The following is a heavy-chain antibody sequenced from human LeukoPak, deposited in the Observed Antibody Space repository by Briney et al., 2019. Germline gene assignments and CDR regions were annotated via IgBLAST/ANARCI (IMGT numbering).Heavy chain of an antibody. D-gene: IGHD3-22*01. J-gene: IGHJ6*03. V-gene: IGHV4-4*07. CDR1: GGSISSYY. CDR2: IYTSGST. Sequence: SETLSLTCTVSGGSISSYYWSWIRQPAGKGLEWIGRIYTSGSTNYNPSLKSRVTMSVDTSKNQFSLKLSSVTAADTAVYYCASTFYYYDSSGYPQDYYYYYMDVWGKGTTVTISS. CDR3: ASTFYYYDSSGYPQDYYYYYMDV.